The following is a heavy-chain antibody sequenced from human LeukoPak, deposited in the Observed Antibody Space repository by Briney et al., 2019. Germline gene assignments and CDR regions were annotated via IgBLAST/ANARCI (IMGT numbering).Heavy chain of an antibody. V-gene: IGHV1-18*01. CDR1: GYTFTSYG. D-gene: IGHD2-2*02. Sequence: GASVKVSCKASGYTFTSYGISWVRQAPGQGLEWMGWISAYNGNTNYAQKLQGRVTMTTDTSTSTAYMELRSLRSDDTAVYYCARDCSSTSCYTYNWNYVKDYYYGMDVWGQGTTVTVSS. CDR3: ARDCSSTSCYTYNWNYVKDYYYGMDV. CDR2: ISAYNGNT. J-gene: IGHJ6*02.